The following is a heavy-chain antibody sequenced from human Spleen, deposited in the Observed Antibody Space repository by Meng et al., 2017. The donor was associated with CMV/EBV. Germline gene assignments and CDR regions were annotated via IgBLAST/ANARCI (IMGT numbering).Heavy chain of an antibody. CDR1: GYIFTNYG. V-gene: IGHV1-18*01. J-gene: IGHJ6*02. D-gene: IGHD3-3*01. Sequence: ASVKVSCKASGYIFTNYGVSWVRQAPGQGLEWMGWISAYNGNIDYAPKFQGRVTMTTDTATNTAYMELRSLRSDDTALYYCARDRHDYWSGYGMDVWGQGTTVTVSS. CDR3: ARDRHDYWSGYGMDV. CDR2: ISAYNGNI.